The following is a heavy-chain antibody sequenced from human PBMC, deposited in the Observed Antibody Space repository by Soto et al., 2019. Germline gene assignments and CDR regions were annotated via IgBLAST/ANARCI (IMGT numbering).Heavy chain of an antibody. Sequence: SETLSLTCTVSGGSISSSSYYWGWIRQPPGKGLEWIGSIYYSGSTYYNPSLKSRVTISVDTSKNQFSLKLSSVTAADTAVYYCARQGPFGEFNAFDIWGQGTMVTVSS. D-gene: IGHD3-10*01. CDR1: GGSISSSSYY. CDR3: ARQGPFGEFNAFDI. CDR2: IYYSGST. J-gene: IGHJ3*02. V-gene: IGHV4-39*01.